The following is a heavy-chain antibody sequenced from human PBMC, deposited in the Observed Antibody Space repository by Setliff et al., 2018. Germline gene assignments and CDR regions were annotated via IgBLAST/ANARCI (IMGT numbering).Heavy chain of an antibody. D-gene: IGHD5-18*01. V-gene: IGHV3-49*04. CDR3: TREGPSYGFDY. CDR2: IRSKTYGGTA. J-gene: IGHJ4*02. CDR1: GFTFGDYA. Sequence: GGSLRLSCTASGFTFGDYAMSWVRQAPGKGLEWVGFIRSKTYGGTADYVASVKGRFTISRDDSKSIAYLQMNSLKTEDTAVYYCTREGPSYGFDYWGQGTLVTVSS.